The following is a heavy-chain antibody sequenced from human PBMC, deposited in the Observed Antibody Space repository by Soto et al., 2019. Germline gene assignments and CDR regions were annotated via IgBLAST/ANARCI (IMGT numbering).Heavy chain of an antibody. CDR3: TNSLLEDYYYYGMDV. CDR2: IRSKANSYAT. CDR1: GFTFSGSA. J-gene: IGHJ6*02. D-gene: IGHD3-10*01. V-gene: IGHV3-73*01. Sequence: GGSLRLSCAASGFTFSGSAMHWVRQASGKGLEWVGRIRSKANSYATAYAASVKGRFTISRDDSKNTAYLQMNSLKTEDTAVYYCTNSLLEDYYYYGMDVWGQGTTVTVSS.